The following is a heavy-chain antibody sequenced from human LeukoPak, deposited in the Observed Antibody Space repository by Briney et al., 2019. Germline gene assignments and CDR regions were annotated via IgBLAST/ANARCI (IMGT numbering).Heavy chain of an antibody. CDR2: IYPAESNA. Sequence: GESLKISCKTSGYLFSDYWIGLVRQTPGKVLEWVAVIYPAESNARYSPPFQGHAIISVDTSISTAYLQWNNLKASDTAIYYCARGKAWKDYWGQGTLVTVSS. J-gene: IGHJ4*02. CDR1: GYLFSDYW. D-gene: IGHD1-1*01. CDR3: ARGKAWKDY. V-gene: IGHV5-51*01.